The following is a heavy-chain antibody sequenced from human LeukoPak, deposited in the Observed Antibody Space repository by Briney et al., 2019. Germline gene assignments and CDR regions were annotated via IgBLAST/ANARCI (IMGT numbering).Heavy chain of an antibody. Sequence: VKVSCKASGYTFTSYDINWVRQATGQGLEWMGWMNPNSGNTGYAQKFQGRVTMTRNTSISTAYMELSSLRSEDTAVYYCATLGFPWERLGNYFDYWGQGTLSPSPQ. CDR2: MNPNSGNT. J-gene: IGHJ4*02. CDR1: GYTFTSYD. V-gene: IGHV1-8*01. CDR3: ATLGFPWERLGNYFDY. D-gene: IGHD1-26*01.